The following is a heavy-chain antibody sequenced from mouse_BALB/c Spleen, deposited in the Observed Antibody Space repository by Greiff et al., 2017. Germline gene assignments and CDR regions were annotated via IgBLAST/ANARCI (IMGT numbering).Heavy chain of an antibody. CDR1: GDSITSGY. V-gene: IGHV3-8*02. CDR3: ARREPGQLGPCYAMDY. Sequence: VQLKESGPSLVKPSQTLSLTCSVTGDSITSGYWNWIRKFPGNKLEYMGYISYSGSTYYNPSLKSRISITRDTSKNQYYLQMNYVTTEDTATYYCARREPGQLGPCYAMDYWGQGTSVTVSS. D-gene: IGHD3-2*01. J-gene: IGHJ4*01. CDR2: ISYSGST.